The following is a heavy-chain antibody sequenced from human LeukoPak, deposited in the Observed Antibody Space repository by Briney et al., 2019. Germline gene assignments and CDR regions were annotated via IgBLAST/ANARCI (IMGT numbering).Heavy chain of an antibody. CDR1: GGTFSSYA. J-gene: IGHJ4*02. V-gene: IGHV1-69*05. CDR2: SIPIFGTA. D-gene: IGHD3-22*01. Sequence: SVKVSCKASGGTFSSYAISWVRQAPGQGLEWMARSIPIFGTANYAQKFQGRVTITTDESTSTAYMELSSLRSEDTAVYYCAVEYYYESSGNRATYWGQGTLVTVSS. CDR3: AVEYYYESSGNRATY.